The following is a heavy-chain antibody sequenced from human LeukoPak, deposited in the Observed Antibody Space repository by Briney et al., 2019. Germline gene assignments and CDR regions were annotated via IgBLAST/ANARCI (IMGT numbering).Heavy chain of an antibody. J-gene: IGHJ4*02. Sequence: GASVKVSCKASGGTFSIYAISWVRHAPGQGLEWMGRIIPILGKANYAQKFQGRVTITADKSTGTAYMELSSLRSEDTAVYYCARRCGGSCYYFDYWGQGTLVTVSS. CDR1: GGTFSIYA. CDR2: IIPILGKA. CDR3: ARRCGGSCYYFDY. V-gene: IGHV1-69*04. D-gene: IGHD2-15*01.